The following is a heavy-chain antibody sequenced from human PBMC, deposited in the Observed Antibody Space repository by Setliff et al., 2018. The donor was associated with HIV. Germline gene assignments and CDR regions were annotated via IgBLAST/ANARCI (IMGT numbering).Heavy chain of an antibody. V-gene: IGHV4-59*12. Sequence: SETLSLTCTVSGASISTYYWSWIRQPPGKGLEWIGYIFYSGSSNYNPSLKSRVTISVDTSRNQFSLRLSSVTAADTAIYYCARVPTSSWYVTTQRTKEYFQQWGQGTLVTVS. J-gene: IGHJ1*01. CDR1: GASISTYY. CDR2: IFYSGSS. CDR3: ARVPTSSWYVTTQRTKEYFQQ. D-gene: IGHD6-13*01.